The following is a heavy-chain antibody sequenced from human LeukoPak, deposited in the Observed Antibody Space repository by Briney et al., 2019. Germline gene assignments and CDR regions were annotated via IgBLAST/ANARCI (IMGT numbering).Heavy chain of an antibody. Sequence: GGSLRLSCAASGFPFSSYSMTWVRQAPGKGLEWVANIKPDGTTKFYVDSVKGRFTISRDNALNSLYLQMNSLRAEDTAVYYCAGRIFDLWGRGTLVTVSS. CDR2: IKPDGTTK. D-gene: IGHD3-10*01. CDR3: AGRIFDL. CDR1: GFPFSSYS. V-gene: IGHV3-7*03. J-gene: IGHJ2*01.